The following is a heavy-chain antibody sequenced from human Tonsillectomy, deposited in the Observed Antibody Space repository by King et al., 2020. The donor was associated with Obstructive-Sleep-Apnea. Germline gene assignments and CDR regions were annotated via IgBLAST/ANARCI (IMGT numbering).Heavy chain of an antibody. D-gene: IGHD2-2*01. CDR1: GFTFSTYA. Sequence: VQLVESGGGVVQPGRSLRLSCAASGFTFSTYAMYWVRQAPGKGLEWVAVISYDGINKYYADSVKGRFTISRDNSKNTLYLQMNSLRAEDTAVYYCARDGPVVVPAAMPGFNWFDPWGQGTLVIVSS. J-gene: IGHJ5*02. CDR3: ARDGPVVVPAAMPGFNWFDP. CDR2: ISYDGINK. V-gene: IGHV3-30-3*01.